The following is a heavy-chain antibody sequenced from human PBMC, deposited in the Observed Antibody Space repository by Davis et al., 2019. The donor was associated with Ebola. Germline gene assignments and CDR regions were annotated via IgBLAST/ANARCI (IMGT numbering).Heavy chain of an antibody. CDR1: GGSISSGDYY. J-gene: IGHJ5*02. CDR3: ARHGVAVAGTFLVWFDP. CDR2: IYYSGIT. V-gene: IGHV4-30-4*01. D-gene: IGHD6-19*01. Sequence: SETLSLTCTVSGGSISSGDYYWSWIRQPPGKGLEWIGYIYYSGITYYNPSLKSRATISVDTSKNHLSLRLSSVTAAATAVYYCARHGVAVAGTFLVWFDPWGQGTLVTVSS.